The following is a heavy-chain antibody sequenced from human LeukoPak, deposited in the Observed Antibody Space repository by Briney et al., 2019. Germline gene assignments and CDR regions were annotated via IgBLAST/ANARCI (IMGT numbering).Heavy chain of an antibody. V-gene: IGHV1-46*01. CDR2: INPSGGST. Sequence: ASVKVSCKASGYTFTSYYMHWVRQAPGQGLEWMGIINPSGGSTSYAQKFQGRVTMTRDTSTSTVYMELSSLRSEDTAVYYCARAPSTGPYSSSSEGGNAFDIWGQGTMVTVSS. CDR1: GYTFTSYY. D-gene: IGHD6-6*01. J-gene: IGHJ3*02. CDR3: ARAPSTGPYSSSSEGGNAFDI.